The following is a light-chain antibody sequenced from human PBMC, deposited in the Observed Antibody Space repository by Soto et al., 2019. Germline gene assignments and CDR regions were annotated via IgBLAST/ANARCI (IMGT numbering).Light chain of an antibody. Sequence: QSVLTQPASVSGSPGQAITISCTGTSSDVGGYDYVSWYLQHPGKAPKLMIYEVTNRPSGVSNRFSGSKSGNTASLTISGLQAEDEADYYCSSSSSSNSLLFGGGTQLTVL. V-gene: IGLV2-14*01. CDR2: EVT. CDR3: SSSSSSNSLL. J-gene: IGLJ3*02. CDR1: SSDVGGYDY.